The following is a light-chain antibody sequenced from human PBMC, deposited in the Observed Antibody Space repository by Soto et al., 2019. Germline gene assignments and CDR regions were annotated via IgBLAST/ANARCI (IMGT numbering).Light chain of an antibody. CDR2: AAS. J-gene: IGKJ1*01. CDR3: QQYQSYPWT. V-gene: IGKV1-8*01. CDR1: QGISSY. Sequence: AIRMTQSPSSLSASTGDRVTITCRASQGISSYLAWYQQKPGKAPNLLIYAASTLQSEVPSRFSGSGSGTDFTLTISWLQSEDFATYYCQQYQSYPWTFGQGTRVEIK.